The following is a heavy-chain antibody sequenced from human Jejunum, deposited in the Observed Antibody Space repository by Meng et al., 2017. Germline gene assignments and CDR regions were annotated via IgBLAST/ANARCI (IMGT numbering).Heavy chain of an antibody. CDR2: MNPNNGDT. Sequence: QVHVVQSGAEEKKPGDSVRVSCEASGYTFTAYYVHWVRQAPGQGLGWMGRMNPNNGDTNYAQKFQVRVTMTRATSTVYMDLSSLTSDDTAVYYCAKDEGTTTAFDHWGQGTLVTVSS. CDR1: GYTFTAYY. CDR3: AKDEGTTTAFDH. J-gene: IGHJ4*02. D-gene: IGHD1-26*01. V-gene: IGHV1-2*06.